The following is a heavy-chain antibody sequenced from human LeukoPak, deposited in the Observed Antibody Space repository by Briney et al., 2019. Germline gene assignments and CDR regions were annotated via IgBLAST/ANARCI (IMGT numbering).Heavy chain of an antibody. D-gene: IGHD2-21*02. V-gene: IGHV4-31*03. J-gene: IGHJ4*02. CDR2: IYYSGST. Sequence: PSETLSLTCTVSGGSISSGGYYWSWIRQHPGKGLEWYGNIYYSGSTYYNPSLKSRVTISVDTSKNQFSLKLSSVTAADTAVYYCVSLQHPTAILNYWGQGTLVTVSS. CDR1: GGSISSGGYY. CDR3: VSLQHPTAILNY.